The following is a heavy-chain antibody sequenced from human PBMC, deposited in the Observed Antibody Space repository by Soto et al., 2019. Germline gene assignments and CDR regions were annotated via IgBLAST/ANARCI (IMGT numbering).Heavy chain of an antibody. V-gene: IGHV1-18*01. CDR2: ISAYNGNT. D-gene: IGHD3-10*01. CDR3: AMPYVLLWFGGGQGGAFHI. CDR1: GYTFTSYG. Sequence: QVQLVQSGAEVKKPGASVKVSCKASGYTFTSYGIRWVRQAPGQGLEWMGWISAYNGNTNYAQKLQGRVTMTTDTSTSIAYLEQRSLRSDDTDVYYCAMPYVLLWFGGGQGGAFHIWGQGSMVTVAS. J-gene: IGHJ3*02.